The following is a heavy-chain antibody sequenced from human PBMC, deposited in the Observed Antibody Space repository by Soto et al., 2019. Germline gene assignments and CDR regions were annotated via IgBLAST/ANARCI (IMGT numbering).Heavy chain of an antibody. J-gene: IGHJ4*02. CDR3: ARGYGGNSRYYFDY. CDR1: GFTFSSYE. D-gene: IGHD2-21*02. Sequence: EVQLVESGGDLVQPGGSLRLSCAASGFTFSSYEMNWVRQAPGKGLEWVSYISSSGSTRYVADSVKGRFTISRDNAKNSLYLQMNSLRAEDTAVYYCARGYGGNSRYYFDYWGQGNLVTVSS. CDR2: ISSSGSTR. V-gene: IGHV3-48*03.